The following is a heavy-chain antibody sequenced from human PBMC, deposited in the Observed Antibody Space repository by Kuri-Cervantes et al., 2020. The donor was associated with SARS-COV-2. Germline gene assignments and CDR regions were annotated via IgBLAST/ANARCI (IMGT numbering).Heavy chain of an antibody. Sequence: SVKVSCKASGGTFSSYAISWVRQAPGQGLEWMGGIIPIFGTANYAQKFQGRVTITADKSTSTAYMELSSLRSEDTAVYYCARDRGGVGATPSFDYWGQGTLVTVSS. CDR1: GGTFSSYA. CDR3: ARDRGGVGATPSFDY. V-gene: IGHV1-69*06. CDR2: IIPIFGTA. D-gene: IGHD1-26*01. J-gene: IGHJ4*02.